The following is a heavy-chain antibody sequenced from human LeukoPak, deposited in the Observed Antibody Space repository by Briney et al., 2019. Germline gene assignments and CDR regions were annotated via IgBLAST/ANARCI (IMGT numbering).Heavy chain of an antibody. J-gene: IGHJ4*02. CDR2: IKSKGDGETI. Sequence: GGSLRLSCAASGFTFTNAWMSWVRQAPGKGLEWVGRIKSKGDGETIDNAAPVKGRFTMSRDDSKATLYLQMNSLKAEDTAVYYCTTDLGLTMIRGVIVYWGQGALVTVSS. CDR1: GFTFTNAW. CDR3: TTDLGLTMIRGVIVY. D-gene: IGHD3-10*01. V-gene: IGHV3-15*01.